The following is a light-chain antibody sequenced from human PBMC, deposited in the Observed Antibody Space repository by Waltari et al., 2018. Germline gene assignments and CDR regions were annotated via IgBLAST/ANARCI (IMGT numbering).Light chain of an antibody. CDR1: PSISSN. V-gene: IGKV3-15*01. Sequence: DIVMTQSPATLFVSPGERATLSCRASPSISSNLAWYQQKPGQAPRLLMYGASTRATAIPARFSGSGSGTEFALTISSLQSEDSAVYYCQQYQNWPQTFGQGTKLQIK. CDR3: QQYQNWPQT. J-gene: IGKJ2*01. CDR2: GAS.